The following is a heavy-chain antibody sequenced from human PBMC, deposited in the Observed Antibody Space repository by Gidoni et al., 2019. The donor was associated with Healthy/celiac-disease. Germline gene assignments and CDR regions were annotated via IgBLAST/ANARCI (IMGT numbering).Heavy chain of an antibody. CDR1: GFTFSSYA. V-gene: IGHV3-30-3*01. D-gene: IGHD2-21*02. Sequence: QVQLVESGGGVVQPGRSLRLSCAASGFTFSSYAMHWVRQAPGKGLEWVAVISYDGSNKYYADSVKGRFTISRDNSKNTLYLQMNSLRAEDTAVYYCAREGGDVVVTAILDYWGQGTLVTVSS. CDR2: ISYDGSNK. J-gene: IGHJ4*02. CDR3: AREGGDVVVTAILDY.